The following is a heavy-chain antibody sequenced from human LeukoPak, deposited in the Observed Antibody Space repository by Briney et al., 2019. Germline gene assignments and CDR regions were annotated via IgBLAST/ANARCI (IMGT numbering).Heavy chain of an antibody. V-gene: IGHV4-4*07. CDR2: IYTSGST. Sequence: PSETLSLTCTVSGGSISSYYWSWIRQPAGKGLEWIGRIYTSGSTTYNPSLKSRVTMSVDTSKNQFSLKLSSVTAADTAVYYCARWAPRQYYYYYYMDVWGKGTTVTVSS. CDR1: GGSISSYY. CDR3: ARWAPRQYYYYYYMDV. J-gene: IGHJ6*03.